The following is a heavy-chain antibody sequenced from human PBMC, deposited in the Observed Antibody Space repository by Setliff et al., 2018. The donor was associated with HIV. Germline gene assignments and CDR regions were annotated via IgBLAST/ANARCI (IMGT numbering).Heavy chain of an antibody. Sequence: SETLSLTCNVSGVSITSYYWSWIRQSPGKGLEYIGYIYSNGGTNYNPSLKSRVTISVDTSKNQFSLKLSSVTAADTAVYYCARGTTLNVVPDAFDIWGQGTMVTVSS. CDR2: IYSNGGT. V-gene: IGHV4-59*01. D-gene: IGHD4-17*01. CDR3: ARGTTLNVVPDAFDI. CDR1: GVSITSYY. J-gene: IGHJ3*02.